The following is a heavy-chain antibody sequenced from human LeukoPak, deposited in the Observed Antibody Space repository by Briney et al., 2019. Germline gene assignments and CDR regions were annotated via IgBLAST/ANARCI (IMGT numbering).Heavy chain of an antibody. CDR2: IYPGDSDT. J-gene: IGHJ4*02. CDR3: ASDVLYGGYSF. D-gene: IGHD5-12*01. V-gene: IGHV5-51*01. CDR1: GYTFTSHW. Sequence: GESLKISCKTSGYTFTSHWIGWVRQMPGKGLEWMGIIYPGDSDTRYSPSFQGQVTISADKSISTAYLQWSSLKASDTAMYYCASDVLYGGYSFWGQGTLVTVSS.